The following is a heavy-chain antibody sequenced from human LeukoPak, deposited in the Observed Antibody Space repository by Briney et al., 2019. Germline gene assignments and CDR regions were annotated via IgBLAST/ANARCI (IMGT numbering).Heavy chain of an antibody. V-gene: IGHV1-69*04. Sequence: SVKVSCKASGGTFSSYAITWVRQAPGQGLGWMGRIIPILGIANYAQKFQGRVTIIADKSTSTAYMELSSLRSEDTAVYYCVRDLYSGHEGNAFDIWGQGTMVTVSS. CDR2: IIPILGIA. CDR3: VRDLYSGHEGNAFDI. CDR1: GGTFSSYA. D-gene: IGHD5-12*01. J-gene: IGHJ3*02.